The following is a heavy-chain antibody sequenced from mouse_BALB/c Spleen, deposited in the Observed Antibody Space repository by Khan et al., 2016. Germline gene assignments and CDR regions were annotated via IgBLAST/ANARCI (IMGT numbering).Heavy chain of an antibody. Sequence: VQLQQSGAELVKPGASVKLSCTASGFNIKDTYMHWVKQRPEQGLEWIGRIDPANGNTKYDPKFQGKATITADTSSNTAYLQLSSLTSEDTAVXYYARSHYGYDLGFACWGQGTLVTVST. CDR1: GFNIKDTY. V-gene: IGHV14-3*02. J-gene: IGHJ3*01. CDR3: ARSHYGYDLGFAC. D-gene: IGHD2-2*01. CDR2: IDPANGNT.